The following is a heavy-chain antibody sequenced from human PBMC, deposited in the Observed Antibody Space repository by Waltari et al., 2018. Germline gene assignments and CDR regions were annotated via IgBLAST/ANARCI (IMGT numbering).Heavy chain of an antibody. CDR3: AKRIVGGPFDV. D-gene: IGHD1-26*01. CDR2: IIPIYGTT. CDR1: GGTFGPYA. Sequence: QVHLVQSGAEVRKPGSSVQVSCEASGGTFGPYAISWVRQAPGQGLEWMGGIIPIYGTTNYAQKFQGRVNVAADELTTTAYMELSSLRSDDTAVYYCAKRIVGGPFDVWGQGTMVTVSS. V-gene: IGHV1-69*12. J-gene: IGHJ3*01.